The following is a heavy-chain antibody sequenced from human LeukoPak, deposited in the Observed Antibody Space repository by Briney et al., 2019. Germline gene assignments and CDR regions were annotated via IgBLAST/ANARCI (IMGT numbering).Heavy chain of an antibody. J-gene: IGHJ4*02. CDR1: GFTFSSYW. D-gene: IGHD3-10*01. Sequence: GGSLRLSCAASGFTFSSYWMSWVRQAPGKGLEWVANIKQDGSEKYYVDSVKGRFTISRDNAKNSLYLQMNSLRAEDTAVYYCARDSILWFGEEPNAFDYWGQGTLVTVSS. CDR3: ARDSILWFGEEPNAFDY. V-gene: IGHV3-7*01. CDR2: IKQDGSEK.